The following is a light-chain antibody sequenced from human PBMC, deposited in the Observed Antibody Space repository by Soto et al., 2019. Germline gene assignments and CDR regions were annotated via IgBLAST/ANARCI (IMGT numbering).Light chain of an antibody. V-gene: IGKV3-11*01. CDR2: DAS. Sequence: EVVLTQSPATLSLSPGERATLSCRASQSVSSHLAWYQPKPGQAPRLLIYDASNRATGIPARFSGSGSGTDFTLTIISLEPEDFAVYYCQHRANWPITFGGGTKVEIK. CDR3: QHRANWPIT. J-gene: IGKJ4*01. CDR1: QSVSSH.